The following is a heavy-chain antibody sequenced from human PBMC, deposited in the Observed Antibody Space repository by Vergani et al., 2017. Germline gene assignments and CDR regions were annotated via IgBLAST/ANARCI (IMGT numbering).Heavy chain of an antibody. Sequence: EVQLVESGGGLVKPGGSLRLSCAASGFTFSSYAMHWVRQAPGKGLEYVSAISSNGGSTYYANSVKGRFTISRDNSKNTLYLQMGSLRAEDMAVYYCARGYYYDSSGYYYVKGHHAFDIWGQGTMVTVSS. V-gene: IGHV3-64*01. CDR3: ARGYYYDSSGYYYVKGHHAFDI. D-gene: IGHD3-22*01. J-gene: IGHJ3*02. CDR2: ISSNGGST. CDR1: GFTFSSYA.